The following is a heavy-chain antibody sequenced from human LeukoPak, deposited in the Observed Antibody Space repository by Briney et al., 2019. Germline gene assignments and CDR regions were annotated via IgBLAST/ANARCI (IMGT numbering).Heavy chain of an antibody. J-gene: IGHJ5*02. CDR1: GDTFSTYD. V-gene: IGHV1-8*01. Sequence: ASVEVSCKASGDTFSTYDVNWVRQATGQGLEWMGWVNPKSGHTAYAQKFQGRVTMTSDTSTAFLELSSLRFEDTAVYFCARGVVGGTTVGPWGQGTLVTASS. CDR2: VNPKSGHT. D-gene: IGHD1-7*01. CDR3: ARGVVGGTTVGP.